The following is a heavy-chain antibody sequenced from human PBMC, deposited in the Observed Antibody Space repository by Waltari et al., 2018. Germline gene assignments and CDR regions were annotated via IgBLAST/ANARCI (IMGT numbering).Heavy chain of an antibody. Sequence: EVQLVESGGGLVQPGGSLRLSCSASGFPFRSYALGWVPRAPGKGLGWVSAISGSGGSTYYADSVKGRFTISRDNSKNTLYLQMNSLRAEDTAVYYCAKDQEVAGYYFDYWGQGTLVTVSS. CDR3: AKDQEVAGYYFDY. CDR1: GFPFRSYA. D-gene: IGHD6-19*01. J-gene: IGHJ4*02. V-gene: IGHV3-23*04. CDR2: ISGSGGST.